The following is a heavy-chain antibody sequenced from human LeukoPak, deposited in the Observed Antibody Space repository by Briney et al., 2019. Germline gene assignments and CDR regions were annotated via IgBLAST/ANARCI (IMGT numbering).Heavy chain of an antibody. D-gene: IGHD6-19*01. J-gene: IGHJ4*02. CDR2: IYTTGGT. CDR1: GGSISTYY. V-gene: IGHV4-4*07. Sequence: PSETLSLTCSVSGGSISTYYWSWIRQPAGKGLEWIGRIYTTGGTNYNPSLKSRVTMSVDTSKNQFSLKLTSVTAADTAVYYCARRGQWLVGRGYFDYWGQGTLVTVSS. CDR3: ARRGQWLVGRGYFDY.